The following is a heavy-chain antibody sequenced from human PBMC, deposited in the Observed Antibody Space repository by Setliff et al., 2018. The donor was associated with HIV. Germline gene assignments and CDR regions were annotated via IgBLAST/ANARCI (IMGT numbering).Heavy chain of an antibody. V-gene: IGHV1-46*01. CDR3: ARRVAGTVYYYGMDV. D-gene: IGHD6-19*01. CDR1: GYTLTSYY. J-gene: IGHJ6*02. CDR2: INPSGCST. Sequence: ASVKVSCKASGYTLTSYYMHWVRQAPGQGLEWLGMINPSGCSTGYAQKFQGRVTMTRDTSTSTVYMELSSLRSEDTAVYYCARRVAGTVYYYGMDVWGQGTTVTVSS.